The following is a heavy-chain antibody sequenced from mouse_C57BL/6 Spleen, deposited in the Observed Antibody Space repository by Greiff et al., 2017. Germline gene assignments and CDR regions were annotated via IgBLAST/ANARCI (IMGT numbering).Heavy chain of an antibody. CDR1: GYTFTSYW. V-gene: IGHV1-69*01. D-gene: IGHD2-2*01. CDR2: IDPSDSYT. J-gene: IGHJ2*01. CDR3: ARWGGYPHDYFDY. Sequence: VQLQQPGAELVMPGASVKLSCKASGYTFTSYWMHWVKQRPGQGLEWIGEIDPSDSYTNYNQKFKGKSTLTVDKSSSTAYMQLSSLTSEDSAVYYCARWGGYPHDYFDYWGQGTTLTVSS.